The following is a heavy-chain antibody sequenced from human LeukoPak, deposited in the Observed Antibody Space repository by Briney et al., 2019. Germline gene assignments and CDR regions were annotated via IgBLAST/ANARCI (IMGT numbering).Heavy chain of an antibody. CDR1: GGSFRSYQ. V-gene: IGHV4-59*01. J-gene: IGHJ2*01. CDR2: IYHSGST. Sequence: SETLSLTCSVSGGSFRSYQWSWIRQPPGKGLEWIRYIYHSGSTTYNPSLERRVTMSVDTSKKQFSLRLSSMIAADTAVYYCARGATSSGYWYFDLWGRGTLVTVSS. D-gene: IGHD6-19*01. CDR3: ARGATSSGYWYFDL.